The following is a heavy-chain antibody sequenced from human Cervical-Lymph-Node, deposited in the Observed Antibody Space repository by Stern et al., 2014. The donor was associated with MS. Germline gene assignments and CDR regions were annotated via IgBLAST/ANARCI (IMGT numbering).Heavy chain of an antibody. Sequence: EVQLVESGGGLVQPGGSLRLSCATSGLTFRSYWMHWVRQVPGKGLVGVSRVKSDGSITSYAESVKGRFTISRDNAKNTLYLQMNGLRVDDTAVYYCVREGGVYYFDYWGQGTLVTVSS. CDR1: GLTFRSYW. CDR3: VREGGVYYFDY. CDR2: VKSDGSIT. J-gene: IGHJ4*02. V-gene: IGHV3-74*01. D-gene: IGHD2-15*01.